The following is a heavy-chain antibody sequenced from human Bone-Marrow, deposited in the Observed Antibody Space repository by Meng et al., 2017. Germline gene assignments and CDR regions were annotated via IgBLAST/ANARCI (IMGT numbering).Heavy chain of an antibody. J-gene: IGHJ3*02. CDR1: GYTFTSYD. D-gene: IGHD6-13*01. CDR3: ARVECGSSCNDAFDI. Sequence: SVKVSCKASGYTFTSYDINWVRQATGQGLEWMGWMNPNSGNTGYAQKFQGRVTITRNTSISTAYMELSSLRSEDTAVYYCARVECGSSCNDAFDIWGQGTMVTVSS. V-gene: IGHV1-8*03. CDR2: MNPNSGNT.